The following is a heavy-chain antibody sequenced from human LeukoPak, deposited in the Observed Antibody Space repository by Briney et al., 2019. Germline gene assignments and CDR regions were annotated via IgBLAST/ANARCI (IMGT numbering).Heavy chain of an antibody. V-gene: IGHV3-21*01. J-gene: IGHJ4*02. D-gene: IGHD3-10*01. CDR3: ASQRITTVRGSFDY. CDR1: GFTFSSYS. Sequence: GGSLRLSCAASGFTFSSYSMNWVRQAPGKGLEWVSSISSSSSYIYYADSVKGRFTISRDNAKNSLYLQMNSLRAEDTAVYYCASQRITTVRGSFDYWGLGTLVTVSS. CDR2: ISSSSSYI.